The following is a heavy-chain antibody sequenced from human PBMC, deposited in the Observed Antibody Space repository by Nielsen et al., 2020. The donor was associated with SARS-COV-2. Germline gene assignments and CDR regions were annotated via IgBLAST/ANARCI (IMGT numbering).Heavy chain of an antibody. CDR1: GFTFDDYG. D-gene: IGHD6-13*01. J-gene: IGHJ4*02. CDR2: INWNGGST. CDR3: AREDIGYSSSWSFDY. V-gene: IGHV3-20*04. Sequence: GESLKISCAASGFTFDDYGMSWVRQAPGKGLEWVSGINWNGGSTGYADSVKGRFTISRDNAKNSLYLQMNSLRAEDTAVYYCAREDIGYSSSWSFDYWGQGTLVTVSS.